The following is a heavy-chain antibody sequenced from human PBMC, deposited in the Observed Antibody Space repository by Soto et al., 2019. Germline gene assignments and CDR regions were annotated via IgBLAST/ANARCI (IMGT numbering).Heavy chain of an antibody. J-gene: IGHJ4*02. CDR1: GFSFSSYG. CDR2: ISYTGSNQ. V-gene: IGHV3-30*19. D-gene: IGHD6-19*01. Sequence: QVQMVESGGGVVQPGRSLRLSCAVSGFSFSSYGMHWVRQAPGKGLEWVAVISYTGSNQYYADSVKGRFTISRDNSTXTLFLEMNSLKPEDTALYYCAKEQYPGAVAGHFDSWGQGTLVTVSS. CDR3: AKEQYPGAVAGHFDS.